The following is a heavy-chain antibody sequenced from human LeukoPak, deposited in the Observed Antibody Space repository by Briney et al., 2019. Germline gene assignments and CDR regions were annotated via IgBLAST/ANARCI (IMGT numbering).Heavy chain of an antibody. CDR3: ASRYSNGGFDY. J-gene: IGHJ4*02. Sequence: GESLKISCKGSGYIFTRYWIGWVRQMPGKGLEWMGIIYPGDSDTRYSPSFQGQVTISADKSISTACLQWSSLKASDTAMYYCASRYSNGGFDYWGQGTLVTVSS. D-gene: IGHD6-19*01. CDR2: IYPGDSDT. V-gene: IGHV5-51*01. CDR1: GYIFTRYW.